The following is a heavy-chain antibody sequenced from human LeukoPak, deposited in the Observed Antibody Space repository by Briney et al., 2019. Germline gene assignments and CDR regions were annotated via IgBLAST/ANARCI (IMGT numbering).Heavy chain of an antibody. Sequence: SETLSLTCTVSGGSLSGYYWSWIRQPAGKGLEWFGLIYSSGTTKYNPSLKSRVTMSLDTSKRQFSLRLSSVTAADTAVYYCARGGSYYYYYMDVWGQGTPVTISS. CDR1: GGSLSGYY. J-gene: IGHJ6*03. CDR2: IYSSGTT. CDR3: ARGGSYYYYYMDV. V-gene: IGHV4-4*07.